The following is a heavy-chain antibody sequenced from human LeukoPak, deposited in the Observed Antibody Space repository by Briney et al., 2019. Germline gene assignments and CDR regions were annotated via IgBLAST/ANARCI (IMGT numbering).Heavy chain of an antibody. CDR3: ARESRFQWLVRGWFDP. CDR1: GGSFSGYY. CDR2: INHSGST. Sequence: PSETLSLTCAVYGGSFSGYYWSWIRQPPGKGLEWIGEINHSGSTNYNPSLKSRVTISVDTSKNQFSLKLSSVTAADTAVYYCARESRFQWLVRGWFDPWGQGTLVTVSS. V-gene: IGHV4-34*01. J-gene: IGHJ5*02. D-gene: IGHD6-19*01.